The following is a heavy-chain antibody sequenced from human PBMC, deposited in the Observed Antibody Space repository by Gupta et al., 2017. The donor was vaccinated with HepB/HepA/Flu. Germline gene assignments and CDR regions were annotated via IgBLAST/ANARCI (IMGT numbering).Heavy chain of an antibody. CDR3: ARRGNLGYGRGAACQFAV. V-gene: IGHV4-39*01. Sequence: QLQESGPGLVRPSETLSLTCSVAGASINRNTHFGGWLRQSPGRGLEWIGTIAYRGIPYYNSSLKSRLTIALDTSKNEFSLRLTSMTAADTAGDYCARRGNLGYGRGAACQFAVWGQGALVTVSS. CDR2: IAYRGIP. D-gene: IGHD2-15*01. J-gene: IGHJ1*01. CDR1: GASINRNTHF.